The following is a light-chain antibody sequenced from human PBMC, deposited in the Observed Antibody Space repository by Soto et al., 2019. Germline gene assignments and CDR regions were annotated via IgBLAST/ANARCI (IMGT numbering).Light chain of an antibody. CDR1: QSISSW. V-gene: IGKV1-5*03. CDR3: QQYDRASWT. J-gene: IGKJ1*01. CDR2: RAS. Sequence: DIQMTQSPSTLSASVGDRVIITCRASQSISSWLAWYQRKPGKAPNLLIYRASTLKSGIPSRFSGSGSGTEVTLTISSLQPDDFATYYCQQYDRASWTFGPGTKVEIK.